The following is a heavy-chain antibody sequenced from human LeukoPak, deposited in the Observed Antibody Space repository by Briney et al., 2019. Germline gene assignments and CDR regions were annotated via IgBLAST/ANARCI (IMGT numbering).Heavy chain of an antibody. V-gene: IGHV1-46*01. CDR1: GYTFTNYY. CDR2: INPSADTT. J-gene: IGHJ4*02. CDR3: ARVDRTSGLFDS. D-gene: IGHD2-2*03. Sequence: ASVKVSCKASGYTFTNYYMHWVRQAPGQGLEWMGIINPSADTTNYAQKFQGRVTMTRDTSTSTVYMELSSLRSEDTAVYYCARVDRTSGLFDSWGQGTLGTVSS.